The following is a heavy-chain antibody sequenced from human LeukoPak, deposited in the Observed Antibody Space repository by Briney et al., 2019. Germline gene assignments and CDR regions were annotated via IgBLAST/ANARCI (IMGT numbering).Heavy chain of an antibody. V-gene: IGHV3-30-3*01. CDR2: ISYDGSNK. CDR3: ARNSHDYVWGSYRPFDY. CDR1: GFTFSSYA. D-gene: IGHD3-16*02. Sequence: GGSLRLSCAASGFTFSSYAMHWVRQAPGKGLEWVAVISYDGSNKYYADSVKGRFTISRDNSKNTLYLQMNSLRAEDTAVYYCARNSHDYVWGSYRPFDYWGQGTLVTVSS. J-gene: IGHJ4*02.